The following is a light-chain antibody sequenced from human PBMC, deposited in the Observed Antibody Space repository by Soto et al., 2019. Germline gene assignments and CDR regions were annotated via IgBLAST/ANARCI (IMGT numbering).Light chain of an antibody. CDR1: SSDIGPYNY. Sequence: QSALTQPASVSGSPGQSITISCTGTSSDIGPYNYVSWYQHHPGTAPKLLIYGVTQRPSGISYRFSGSKSGNTASLTISGLQAEDESFYFCSSYTPTSTLIFCGGTTLTVL. V-gene: IGLV2-14*01. J-gene: IGLJ2*01. CDR3: SSYTPTSTLI. CDR2: GVT.